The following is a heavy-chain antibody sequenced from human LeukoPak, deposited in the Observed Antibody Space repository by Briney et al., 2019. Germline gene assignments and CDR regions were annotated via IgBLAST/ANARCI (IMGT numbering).Heavy chain of an antibody. CDR1: GFTFSSYS. CDR3: ARGTTAVAGNFDY. J-gene: IGHJ4*02. V-gene: IGHV3-21*01. Sequence: GGSLRLSCAASGFTFSSYSMNWVRQAPGKGLEWISSISSSSSYIYYADSVKGRFTISRDNAKNSLYLQMNSLRAEDTAVYYCARGTTAVAGNFDYWGQGTLVTVSS. CDR2: ISSSSSYI. D-gene: IGHD6-19*01.